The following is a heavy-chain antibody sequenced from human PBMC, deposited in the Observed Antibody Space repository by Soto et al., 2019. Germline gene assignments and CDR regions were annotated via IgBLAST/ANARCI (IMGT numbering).Heavy chain of an antibody. CDR1: GFTFSNAW. CDR2: IKSKTDGGTT. CDR3: TTDCSRSWSYYGMDV. V-gene: IGHV3-15*01. J-gene: IGHJ6*02. Sequence: GGSLRLSCAASGFTFSNAWMSWVRQAPGKGLEWVGRIKSKTDGGTTDYAAPVKGRFTISRDESKNTLYLQMNSLKTEDTAVYYCTTDCSRSWSYYGMDVWGQGTTVTVSS. D-gene: IGHD2-15*01.